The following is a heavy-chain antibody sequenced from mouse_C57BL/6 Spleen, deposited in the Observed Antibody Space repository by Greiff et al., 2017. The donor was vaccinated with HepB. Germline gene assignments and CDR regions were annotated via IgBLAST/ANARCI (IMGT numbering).Heavy chain of an antibody. CDR3: ARITTVVDWYFDV. J-gene: IGHJ1*03. CDR2: INPSSGYT. Sequence: VQLMESGAELAKPGASVKLSCKASGYTFTSYWMHWVKQRPGQGLEWIGYINPSSGYTKYNQKFKDKATLTADKSSSTAYMQLSSLTYEDSAVYYCARITTVVDWYFDVWGTGTTVTVSS. D-gene: IGHD1-1*01. V-gene: IGHV1-7*01. CDR1: GYTFTSYW.